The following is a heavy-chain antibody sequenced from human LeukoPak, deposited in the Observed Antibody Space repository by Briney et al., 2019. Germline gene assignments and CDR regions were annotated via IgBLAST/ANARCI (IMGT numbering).Heavy chain of an antibody. V-gene: IGHV3-53*01. J-gene: IGHJ6*03. CDR1: GVKVSSKY. CDR3: VVGGDYYYYMDV. D-gene: IGHD3-16*01. CDR2: IYSDGTT. Sequence: GGSLRLSCAVAGVKVSSKYFSWVRQAPGMGLQWVSVIYSDGTTNYADSVQGRFTISRDSYKNHLYLQMNRLTVEDTAVYYCVVGGDYYYYMDVWGKGTTVSVSS.